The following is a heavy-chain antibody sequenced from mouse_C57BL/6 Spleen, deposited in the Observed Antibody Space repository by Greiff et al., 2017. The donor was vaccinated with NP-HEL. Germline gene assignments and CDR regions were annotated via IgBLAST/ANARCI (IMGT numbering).Heavy chain of an antibody. CDR3: ARRLGRGGFAY. CDR1: GYTFTSYW. J-gene: IGHJ3*01. CDR2: IDPSDSET. Sequence: QVQLQQPGAELVRPGSSVKLSCKASGYTFTSYWMHWVKQRPIQGLEWIGNIDPSDSETHYNQKFKDKATLTVDKSSSTAYMQLSSLTSEDSAVYYGARRLGRGGFAYWGQGTLVTVSA. D-gene: IGHD4-1*01. V-gene: IGHV1-52*01.